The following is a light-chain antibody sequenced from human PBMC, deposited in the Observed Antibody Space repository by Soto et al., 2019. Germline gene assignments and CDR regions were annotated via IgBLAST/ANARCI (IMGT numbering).Light chain of an antibody. Sequence: DIQLTQSPSFLSASVGDRVTITCRASQDISSYLAWYQQRPGQAPQLLIYAASTLQSGVPSRFTAMGLGKESTPKFASLRPEDLAPYSCQHLIITEFPFGPGPKWISN. CDR3: QHLIITEFP. CDR1: QDISSY. J-gene: IGKJ3*01. V-gene: IGKV1-9*01. CDR2: AAS.